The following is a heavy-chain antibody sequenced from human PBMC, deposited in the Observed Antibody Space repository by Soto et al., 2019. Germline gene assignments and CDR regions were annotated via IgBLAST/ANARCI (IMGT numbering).Heavy chain of an antibody. D-gene: IGHD1-1*01. Sequence: QVQLQQWGAGLLKPSETLSLTCAVYGGSFSGYYWSWIRQPPGKGLEWIGEINHSGSTNYNPSLKSRVTISVDTSKNQFSLKLSSVTAADTAVYYCARGPGLYIWNDVWYFDYWGQGTLVTVSS. CDR1: GGSFSGYY. J-gene: IGHJ4*02. CDR2: INHSGST. CDR3: ARGPGLYIWNDVWYFDY. V-gene: IGHV4-34*01.